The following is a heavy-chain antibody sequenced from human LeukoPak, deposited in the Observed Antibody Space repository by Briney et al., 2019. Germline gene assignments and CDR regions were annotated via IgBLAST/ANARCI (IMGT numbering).Heavy chain of an antibody. J-gene: IGHJ4*02. CDR2: IKQDGSEK. V-gene: IGHV3-7*01. CDR3: ARDMYYDFWGNDY. D-gene: IGHD3-3*01. Sequence: GGSLRLSCAASGFTFSSYWMSWVRQAPGKVLEWVANIKQDGSEKYYVDSVKGRFTISRDNAKNSLYLQMNSLRAEDTAVYYCARDMYYDFWGNDYWRQGTLVTVSS. CDR1: GFTFSSYW.